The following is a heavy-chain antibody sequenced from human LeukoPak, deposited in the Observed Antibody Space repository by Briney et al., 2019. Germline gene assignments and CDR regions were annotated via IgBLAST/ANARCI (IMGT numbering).Heavy chain of an antibody. CDR1: GGSISSYY. CDR3: ASSSRHYYYYYMDV. V-gene: IGHV4-59*01. Sequence: KPSETLSLTCTVSGGSISSYYWSWIRQPPGKGLEWIGYIYYSGSTNYNPSLKSRVTISVDTSKNQFSLKLSSVTAADTAVYYCASSSRHYYYYYMDVWGKGTTVTVSS. J-gene: IGHJ6*03. CDR2: IYYSGST. D-gene: IGHD6-13*01.